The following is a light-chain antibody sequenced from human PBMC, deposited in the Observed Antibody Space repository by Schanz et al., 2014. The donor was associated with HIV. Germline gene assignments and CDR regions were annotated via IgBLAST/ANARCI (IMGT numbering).Light chain of an antibody. CDR2: GAS. V-gene: IGKV3-20*01. CDR3: QHYSDWPN. CDR1: QSVSSSY. J-gene: IGKJ4*01. Sequence: EIVFTQSPGTLSLSPGERATLSCRASQSVSSSYFAWYQQKPGQAPRLLIYGASNRATGIPDRFSGSGSGREFTLTIGSLQSEDVAVYYCQHYSDWPNFGGGTKVEIK.